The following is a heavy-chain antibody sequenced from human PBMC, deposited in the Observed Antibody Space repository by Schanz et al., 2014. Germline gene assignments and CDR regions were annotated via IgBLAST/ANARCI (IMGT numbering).Heavy chain of an antibody. J-gene: IGHJ4*02. V-gene: IGHV3-11*01. Sequence: VQLVESGGGLVKPGGSLRLSCTASGFPFSDYFMAWIRQPPGRGLDWVSYIGNGGVTIYYADSVKGRFTISRDNSKNSLYLQMNSLRAEDTAVYYCARIGGSVFDYWAQGTLVTVSS. CDR3: ARIGGSVFDY. CDR1: GFPFSDYF. D-gene: IGHD3-10*01. CDR2: IGNGGVTI.